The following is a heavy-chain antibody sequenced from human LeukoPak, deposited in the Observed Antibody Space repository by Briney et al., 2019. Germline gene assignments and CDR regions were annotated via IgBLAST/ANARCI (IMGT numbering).Heavy chain of an antibody. CDR1: GFTFSSYG. V-gene: IGHV3-48*03. J-gene: IGHJ4*02. D-gene: IGHD3-9*01. CDR2: ISDSSSTI. CDR3: ARWGATGYGDY. Sequence: PGGSLRFSCAAPGFTFSSYGRNWVRQAPGKGLEWVSYISDSSSTIYYADSVKGRLTISRDNAKNSLYLQMNSLRAEDTAVYYCARWGATGYGDYWGQGTLVTVSS.